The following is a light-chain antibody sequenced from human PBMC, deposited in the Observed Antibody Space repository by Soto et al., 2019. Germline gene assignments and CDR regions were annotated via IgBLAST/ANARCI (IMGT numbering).Light chain of an antibody. CDR3: SSYTSRSNVV. J-gene: IGLJ2*01. Sequence: QSALTQPASVSGSPGQSITISCTGTSSDVGGYNYVSWYQQHPGKAPKLMIYEVSNRPSGVSNRFSGSKSGNTASLTISGLQAEDEADHYCSSYTSRSNVVFGGGTKLTVL. CDR1: SSDVGGYNY. CDR2: EVS. V-gene: IGLV2-14*01.